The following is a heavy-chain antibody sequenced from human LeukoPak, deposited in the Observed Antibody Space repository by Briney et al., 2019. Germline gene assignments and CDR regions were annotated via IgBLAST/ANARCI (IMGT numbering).Heavy chain of an antibody. CDR2: IWYDGSNK. CDR1: GFTFSSYG. CDR3: ATYYYGSGSYYNPDGFDY. J-gene: IGHJ4*02. V-gene: IGHV3-33*01. D-gene: IGHD3-10*01. Sequence: GGSLRFSCAASGFTFSSYGMHWVRQAPGEGLEWVAVIWYDGSNKYYADSVKGRFTISRDNSKNTLYLQMNSLRAEGTAVYYCATYYYGSGSYYNPDGFDYWGQGTLVTVSS.